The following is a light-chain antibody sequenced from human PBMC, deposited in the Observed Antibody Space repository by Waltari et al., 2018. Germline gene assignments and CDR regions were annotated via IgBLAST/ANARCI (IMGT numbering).Light chain of an antibody. V-gene: IGLV2-11*01. CDR1: SSDVGGYNY. Sequence: QSALTQPRSVSGSPGQSVTISCTGTSSDVGGYNYVSWYQQHPGKAPKLMIYDVSKRPSGVPDRFSGSKSGNTASLTISGLQAEDEADYYCCSYADSYEVFGGGTKLTVL. CDR3: CSYADSYEV. J-gene: IGLJ3*02. CDR2: DVS.